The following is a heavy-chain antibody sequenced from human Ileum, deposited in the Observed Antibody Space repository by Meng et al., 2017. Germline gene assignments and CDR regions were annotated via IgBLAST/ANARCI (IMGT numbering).Heavy chain of an antibody. CDR3: VRSNIFGWNPRDH. J-gene: IGHJ4*02. CDR1: GYTFTDYF. V-gene: IGHV1-2*06. D-gene: IGHD3-3*02. CDR2: INPKSGAT. Sequence: QGHLGQSGAVAKKPGAALKVSCKASGYTFTDYFVHWVRQAPGQGLEWMGRINPKSGATAYAQKFQGRVTVTSDTSISTAYLDLISLTSDDTALYYCVRSNIFGWNPRDHWGQGTLVTVSS.